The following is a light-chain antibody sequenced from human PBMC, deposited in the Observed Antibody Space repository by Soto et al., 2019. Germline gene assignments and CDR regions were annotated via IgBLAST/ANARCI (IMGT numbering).Light chain of an antibody. J-gene: IGLJ2*01. CDR1: SSNIGAGYD. V-gene: IGLV1-40*01. CDR2: GNS. Sequence: QSVLTQPPSVSGAPGQRVTISCTGRSSNIGAGYDVHWYQQLPGTAPKLLSYGNSNRPSGVPDRFSGSKSGTSASLAITGLQAEDEANYYCQSYDSSLRVVFGGGTKLTVL. CDR3: QSYDSSLRVV.